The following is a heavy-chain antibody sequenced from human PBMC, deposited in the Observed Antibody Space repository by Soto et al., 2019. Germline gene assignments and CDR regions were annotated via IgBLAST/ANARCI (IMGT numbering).Heavy chain of an antibody. D-gene: IGHD6-13*01. Sequence: QVQLVQSGAEVKKPGASVKVSCKASGYTFTSYYMHWVRQAPGQGLEWMGIINPSGGSTSYAQKFQGRVTITRDTSTSTVYMELSSLRSEDTAVYYCASAAPTPSYSSSWYRLYYGMDVWGQGTTVTVSS. CDR1: GYTFTSYY. CDR3: ASAAPTPSYSSSWYRLYYGMDV. V-gene: IGHV1-46*01. J-gene: IGHJ6*02. CDR2: INPSGGST.